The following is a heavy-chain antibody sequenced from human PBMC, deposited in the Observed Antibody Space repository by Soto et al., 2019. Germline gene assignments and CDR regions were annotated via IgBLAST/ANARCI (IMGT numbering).Heavy chain of an antibody. CDR1: GFTFSSYA. CDR3: AKDPWGTVTSAFVI. D-gene: IGHD3-16*01. J-gene: IGHJ3*02. CDR2: IRHSGDST. Sequence: GGSLRLSCAASGFTFSSYAMSWVRQAPGKGLEWVSTIRHSGDSTYYADSVKGRFSISRDNSKNTLYLQMNSLRAEDTAVYYFAKDPWGTVTSAFVIWCQATMASVSS. V-gene: IGHV3-23*01.